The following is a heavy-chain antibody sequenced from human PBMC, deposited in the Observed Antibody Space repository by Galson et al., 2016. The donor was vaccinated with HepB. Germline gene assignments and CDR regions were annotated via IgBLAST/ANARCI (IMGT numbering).Heavy chain of an antibody. CDR3: AKDPYYYDSSGYYLDY. CDR2: ISYDGSNK. V-gene: IGHV3-30*18. CDR1: GFTFSSYGMSSYG. Sequence: SLRLSCAASGFTFSSYGMSSYGMHWVRQAPGKGLEWVAVISYDGSNKYYADSVKGRFTISRDNSKNTLYLQMSSLRAEDTAVYYCAKDPYYYDSSGYYLDYWGQETLVTVSS. J-gene: IGHJ4*02. D-gene: IGHD3-22*01.